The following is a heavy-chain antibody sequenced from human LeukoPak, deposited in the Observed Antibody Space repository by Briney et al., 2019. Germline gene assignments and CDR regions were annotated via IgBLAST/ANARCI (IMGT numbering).Heavy chain of an antibody. J-gene: IGHJ6*02. V-gene: IGHV4-31*03. CDR1: GGSIRSGGYY. CDR2: IYYSGST. Sequence: SQTLSLTCTVSGGSIRSGGYYWSWIRQHPGEGLEWIGYIYYSGSTYYNASLKSRVTISVDTSKIQLSMMRTSVTAADTAVYYCARNFNGMDVWGRGTTVTVSS. CDR3: ARNFNGMDV.